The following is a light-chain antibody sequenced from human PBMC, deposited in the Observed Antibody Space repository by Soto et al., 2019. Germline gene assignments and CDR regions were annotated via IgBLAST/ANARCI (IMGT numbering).Light chain of an antibody. J-gene: IGLJ2*01. CDR3: QSYDSSQSVV. Sequence: QSVLTQPPSVSGAPGQRVTISCTGSSSNIGANYDVHWYQQLPGTAPKLLIYGNTNRPSGVPDRFSGSKSGTSASLAITGLQAEDESDYYCQSYDSSQSVVFGGGTQLTVL. CDR2: GNT. V-gene: IGLV1-40*01. CDR1: SSNIGANYD.